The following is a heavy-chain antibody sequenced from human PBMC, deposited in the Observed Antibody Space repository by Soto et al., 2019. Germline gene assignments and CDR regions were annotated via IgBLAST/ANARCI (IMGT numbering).Heavy chain of an antibody. CDR2: IYYSGST. CDR1: GGSISSYY. CDR3: GGRVVPAPAWLGELLIHYYYYYMDV. D-gene: IGHD3-10*01. V-gene: IGHV4-59*01. Sequence: PSETLSLTCTVSGGSISSYYWSWIRQPPGKGLEWIGYIYYSGSTNYNPSLKSRVTISVDTSKNQFSLKLSSVTAADTAVYYCGGRVVPAPAWLGELLIHYYYYYMDVWGKGTTVTVSS. J-gene: IGHJ6*03.